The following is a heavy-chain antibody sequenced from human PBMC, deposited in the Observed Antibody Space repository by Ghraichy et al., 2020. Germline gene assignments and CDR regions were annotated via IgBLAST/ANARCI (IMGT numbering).Heavy chain of an antibody. J-gene: IGHJ6*02. CDR1: GYTLTELS. V-gene: IGHV1-24*01. D-gene: IGHD2-15*01. CDR2: FDPEDGET. CDR3: ATATDGYCSGGSCLKAVYYYGMDV. Sequence: ASVKVSCKVSGYTLTELSMHWVRQAPGKGLEWMGGFDPEDGETIYAQKFQGRVTMTEDTSTDTAYMELSSLRSEDTAVYYCATATDGYCSGGSCLKAVYYYGMDVWGQGTTVTVSS.